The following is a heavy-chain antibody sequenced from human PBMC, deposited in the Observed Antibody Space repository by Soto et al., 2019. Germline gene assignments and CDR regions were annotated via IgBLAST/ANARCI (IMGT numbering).Heavy chain of an antibody. J-gene: IGHJ5*02. CDR1: GYTFTSYD. CDR2: MNPNSGNT. D-gene: IGHD6-13*01. Sequence: QVQLVQSGAEVKKPGASVKVSCKASGYTFTSYDINWVRQATGQGLEWMGWMNPNSGNTGYAQKFQGRVTMTRNTTISKAYMELSRLRSEDTAVYYCARERAAAGTGWFDPWGQGTLVTVSS. CDR3: ARERAAAGTGWFDP. V-gene: IGHV1-8*01.